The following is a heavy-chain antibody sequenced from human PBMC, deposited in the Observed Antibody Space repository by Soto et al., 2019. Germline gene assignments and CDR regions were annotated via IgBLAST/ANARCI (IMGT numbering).Heavy chain of an antibody. V-gene: IGHV3-15*01. CDR2: IRSQADGGTT. J-gene: IGHJ3*02. Sequence: EVQLVESGGGLVEPGGSLRLSCAAAGFTFSSAWMSWVRRAPGKGLEWVGRIRSQADGGTTEYAAPVRGRITISRDDSIRKLFLQLNGLKAEDTAVYYCTTTRPPKRSDAFDIWGQGTMVTVSS. CDR3: TTTRPPKRSDAFDI. CDR1: GFTFSSAW.